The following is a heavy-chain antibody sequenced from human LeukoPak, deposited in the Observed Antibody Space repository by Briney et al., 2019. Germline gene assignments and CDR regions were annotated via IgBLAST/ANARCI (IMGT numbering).Heavy chain of an antibody. D-gene: IGHD3-9*01. CDR2: IYPGDSDT. Sequence: GESLKISCKGSGYSFTSYWIGWVRQMPGKGLEWMGTIYPGDSDTRYSPSFQGQVTISADKSISTAYLQWSSLKASDTAMYYCARAHDILTGYYRRFNWFDPWGQGTLVTVSS. J-gene: IGHJ5*02. CDR1: GYSFTSYW. V-gene: IGHV5-51*01. CDR3: ARAHDILTGYYRRFNWFDP.